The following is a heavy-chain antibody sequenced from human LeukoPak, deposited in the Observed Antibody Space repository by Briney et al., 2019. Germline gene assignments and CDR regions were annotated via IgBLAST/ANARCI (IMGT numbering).Heavy chain of an antibody. CDR3: ARDKGTSYLSSFDY. D-gene: IGHD6-6*01. CDR1: GFTFSSYE. CDR2: IYSGGST. V-gene: IGHV3-66*01. J-gene: IGHJ4*02. Sequence: GGSLRLSCAASGFTFSSYEMNWVRQAPGKGLEWVSLIYSGGSTYYADSVKGRFTISRDNSKNTLYLQMNSLRAEDTAVYYCARDKGTSYLSSFDYWGQGTLVTVSS.